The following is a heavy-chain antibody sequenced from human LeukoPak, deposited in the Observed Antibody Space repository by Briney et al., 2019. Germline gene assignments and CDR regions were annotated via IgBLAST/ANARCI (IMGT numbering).Heavy chain of an antibody. D-gene: IGHD6-6*01. V-gene: IGHV3-23*01. Sequence: PGGSLRLSCAASGFTFSSYAMSWVRQAPGEGLEWVSAISGSGGSTYYADSVKGRFTISRDNSKNTLYLQMNSLRAEDTAVYYCAKPIAARPSAFDIRGQGTMVTVSS. CDR3: AKPIAARPSAFDI. CDR2: ISGSGGST. CDR1: GFTFSSYA. J-gene: IGHJ3*02.